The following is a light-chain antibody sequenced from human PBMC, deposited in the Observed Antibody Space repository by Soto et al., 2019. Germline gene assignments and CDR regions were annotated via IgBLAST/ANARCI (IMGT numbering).Light chain of an antibody. Sequence: DIQMTQSPSSLSTSVGDRVTITCQASQDISDNLNWYQQKQGKAPKVLISDVSNLETGVSSRFSGSGSGTHFTFTISSLQTEDIGTYYCQQYDILPITFGRGTRLEIK. V-gene: IGKV1-33*01. CDR1: QDISDN. CDR2: DVS. CDR3: QQYDILPIT. J-gene: IGKJ5*01.